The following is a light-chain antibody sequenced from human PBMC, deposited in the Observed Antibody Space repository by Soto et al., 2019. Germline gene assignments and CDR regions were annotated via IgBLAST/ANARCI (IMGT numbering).Light chain of an antibody. Sequence: DVVLPQSPLSLPVTPGQPDSISCSFSQSLVHSDGNPFVSWYHQRPGQSPRRLIDKIFDRDSGVPDRFSGSESGTDFTLKISRVEAEDVGIYYCMQYVYWPHTFGQGTKVDIK. V-gene: IGKV2-30*02. CDR2: KIF. CDR1: QSLVHSDGNPF. J-gene: IGKJ2*01. CDR3: MQYVYWPHT.